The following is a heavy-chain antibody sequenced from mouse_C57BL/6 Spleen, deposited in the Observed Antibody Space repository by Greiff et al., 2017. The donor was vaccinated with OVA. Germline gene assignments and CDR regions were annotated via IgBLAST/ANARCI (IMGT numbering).Heavy chain of an antibody. CDR2: IDPEDGDT. CDR3: TLDYYEQAMDY. D-gene: IGHD1-1*01. CDR1: GFNIQDYY. J-gene: IGHJ4*01. Sequence: VQLQQSGAELVRPGASVTLSCTASGFNIQDYYMHWVKQRPEQGLEWIGRIDPEDGDTEYAPKFQGKATMTADTSSNTAYLQLSSLTSEDTAVYYCTLDYYEQAMDYWGQGTSVTVSS. V-gene: IGHV14-1*01.